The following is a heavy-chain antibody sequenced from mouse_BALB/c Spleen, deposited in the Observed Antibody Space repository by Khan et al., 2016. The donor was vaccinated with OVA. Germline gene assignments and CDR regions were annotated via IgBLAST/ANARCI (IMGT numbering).Heavy chain of an antibody. CDR3: ARGNYYGYYFDY. J-gene: IGHJ2*01. CDR2: ISYSGVT. CDR1: GYSITSGYA. D-gene: IGHD1-1*01. V-gene: IGHV3-2*02. Sequence: EVQLVESGPGLVKPSQSLSLTCTVTGYSITSGYAWNWIRQFPGNKLEWMGYISYSGVTSYTPSLKSRISITRDTSKNQFFLQLNSVTTEDTATYYCARGNYYGYYFDYWGQGTTLTASS.